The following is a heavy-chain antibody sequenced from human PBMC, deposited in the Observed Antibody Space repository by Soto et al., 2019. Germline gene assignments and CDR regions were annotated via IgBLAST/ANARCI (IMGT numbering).Heavy chain of an antibody. CDR2: ISSSSSYI. Sequence: EVQLVESGGGLVKPWGSLRLSCAASGFTFSSYSMNWVRQAPGKGLEWVSSISSSSSYIYYADSVKGRFTISRDNAKNSLYLQMNSLRAEDTAVYYCARDGSGSYEVDYWGQGTLVTVSS. V-gene: IGHV3-21*01. D-gene: IGHD3-10*01. J-gene: IGHJ4*02. CDR1: GFTFSSYS. CDR3: ARDGSGSYEVDY.